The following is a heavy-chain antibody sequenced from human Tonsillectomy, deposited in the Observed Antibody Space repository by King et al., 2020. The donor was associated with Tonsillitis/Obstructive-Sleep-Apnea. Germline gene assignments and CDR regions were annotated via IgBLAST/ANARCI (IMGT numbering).Heavy chain of an antibody. CDR2: ISWNSISI. Sequence: VQLQESGGDFVQPGRSLRLYCAASGFTFDDYAMHWVRQAPGKGLEWVSRISWNSISITYADSVKGRFTISRDNAKNSLYLQMNSLRAEDTALYFCTKELQPFWFFDLWGRGTLVTVSS. J-gene: IGHJ2*01. V-gene: IGHV3-9*01. CDR1: GFTFDDYA. CDR3: TKELQPFWFFDL.